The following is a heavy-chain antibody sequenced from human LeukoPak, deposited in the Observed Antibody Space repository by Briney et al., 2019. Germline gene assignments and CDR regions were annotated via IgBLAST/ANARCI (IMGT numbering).Heavy chain of an antibody. V-gene: IGHV3-11*01. J-gene: IGHJ3*01. CDR2: SSNGGSTI. D-gene: IGHD6-6*01. Sequence: GGSLRLSCAASGFTFSDFYMTWIRQAPGKGLEWVSYSSNGGSTIYYADSVKGRFTISRDNAKNSLYLQMNSLRAEDTAVYYCARSSYSSSSSVWGQGTMVTVSS. CDR3: ARSSYSSSSSV. CDR1: GFTFSDFY.